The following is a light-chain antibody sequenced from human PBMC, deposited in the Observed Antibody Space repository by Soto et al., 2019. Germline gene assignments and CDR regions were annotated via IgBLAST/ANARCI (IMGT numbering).Light chain of an antibody. Sequence: QSALTQPRSVSGSPGQSVTISCTGTSSDVGGYNYVSWYQQHPGKAPKVMIYDVSERPSGVTDRLYGSKSGNTASLTISGLQAEDEADYYCCSYAGSPRYVLGTGTKLTVL. CDR2: DVS. J-gene: IGLJ1*01. V-gene: IGLV2-11*01. CDR1: SSDVGGYNY. CDR3: CSYAGSPRYV.